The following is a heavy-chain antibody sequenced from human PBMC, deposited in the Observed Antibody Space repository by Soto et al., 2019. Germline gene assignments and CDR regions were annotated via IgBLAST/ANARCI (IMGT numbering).Heavy chain of an antibody. CDR2: IIPIFGTA. V-gene: IGHV1-69*13. CDR3: AREGGGYGRAFDY. CDR1: GGTFSSYA. D-gene: IGHD5-12*01. Sequence: SVKVSCKASGGTFSSYAISWVRQAPGQGLEWMGGIIPIFGTANYAQKFQGRVTITADESTSTAYMELSSLSSEDTAVYYCAREGGGYGRAFDYWGQGTLVTVSS. J-gene: IGHJ4*02.